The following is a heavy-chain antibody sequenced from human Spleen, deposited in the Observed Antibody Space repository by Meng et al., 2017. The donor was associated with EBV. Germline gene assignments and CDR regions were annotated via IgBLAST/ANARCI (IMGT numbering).Heavy chain of an antibody. CDR3: AKGAGAASWYYFDS. CDR2: IHTGNGDT. V-gene: IGHV1-3*04. D-gene: IGHD6-13*01. Sequence: QLLQSGAEVKKPGASVKVSCKTSGYTFTSYAMHWVRQAPGQRLEWMGWIHTGNGDTKYSQKFQGRVTITRDTSASTAYMDLSSLRSEDTAVYYCAKGAGAASWYYFDSWGQGTLVTVSS. J-gene: IGHJ4*02. CDR1: GYTFTSYA.